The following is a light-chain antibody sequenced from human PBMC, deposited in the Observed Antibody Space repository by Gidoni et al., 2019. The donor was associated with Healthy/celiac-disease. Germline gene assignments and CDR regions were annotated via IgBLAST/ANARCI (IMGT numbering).Light chain of an antibody. V-gene: IGLV3-25*03. CDR3: QSADSSGTYRNVV. J-gene: IGLJ2*01. Sequence: SHELTQPPSVSVSPGQTARITCSGDALPKQYAYWYHQKPGQAPVLVIYKDSERPSGIPERFSGSSSGTTVTLTSSGVQAEDEADYYCQSADSSGTYRNVVFGGGTKLTVL. CDR2: KDS. CDR1: ALPKQY.